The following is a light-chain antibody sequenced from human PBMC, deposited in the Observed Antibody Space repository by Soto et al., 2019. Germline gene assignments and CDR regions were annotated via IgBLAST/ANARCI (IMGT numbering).Light chain of an antibody. CDR2: DVT. J-gene: IGLJ1*01. CDR3: SSYTSVNLYV. CDR1: GSDIGGYEH. V-gene: IGLV2-14*03. Sequence: QSALTQPASGSGFPGQSSSISCTGTGSDIGGYEHVSWYQQHPGKAPKLIIFDVTTRPSGVPNRFFGSKSGNTASLTIAGLQPADEAGYFCSSYTSVNLYVFGTGTKVTVL.